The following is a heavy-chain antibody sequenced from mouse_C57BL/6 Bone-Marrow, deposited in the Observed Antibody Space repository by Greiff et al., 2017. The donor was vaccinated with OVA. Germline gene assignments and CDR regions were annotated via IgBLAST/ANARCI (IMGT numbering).Heavy chain of an antibody. J-gene: IGHJ1*03. CDR3: ARNYYGSSYGVYWYFDV. CDR1: GYSITSDY. V-gene: IGHV3-8*01. D-gene: IGHD1-1*01. Sequence: EVKLVESGPGLAKPSQTLSLPCSVTGYSITSDYWNWIRKFPGPILEYMGYISYSGSTYYNPSLKSRISLTRDTSKNQDYLQLNSVTTEDTATDYCARNYYGSSYGVYWYFDVWGTGTTVTVSS. CDR2: ISYSGST.